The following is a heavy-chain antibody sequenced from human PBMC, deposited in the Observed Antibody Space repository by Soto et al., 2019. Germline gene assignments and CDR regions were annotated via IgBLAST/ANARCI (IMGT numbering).Heavy chain of an antibody. CDR3: AREVHCSGGSCYWFDP. CDR1: GGSISSHY. J-gene: IGHJ5*02. V-gene: IGHV4-59*11. Sequence: PETLSLTCTVYGGSISSHYTSCIRPPPRKGPEWIGYIYYSGSTNYNPSLKSRVTISVDTSKNQFSLKLSSVTAADTAVYYCAREVHCSGGSCYWFDPWGQGTLVTVSS. D-gene: IGHD2-15*01. CDR2: IYYSGST.